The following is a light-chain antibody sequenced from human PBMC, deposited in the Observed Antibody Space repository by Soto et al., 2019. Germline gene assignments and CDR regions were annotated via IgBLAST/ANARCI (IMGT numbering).Light chain of an antibody. CDR3: QQYNDWPPVT. J-gene: IGKJ4*01. CDR1: QSVSSN. CDR2: CAS. V-gene: IGKV3-15*01. Sequence: ERLMTQSPATLSVSPGERDTLSCSASQSVSSNLAWYQQKPGQAPRLLIYCASTRATGIPARFSGSGSGTEFTLTISSLQSEDFAVYYCQQYNDWPPVTFGGGTKVDIK.